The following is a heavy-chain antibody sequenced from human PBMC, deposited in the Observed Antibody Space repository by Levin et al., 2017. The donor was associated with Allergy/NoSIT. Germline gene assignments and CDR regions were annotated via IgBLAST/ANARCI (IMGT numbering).Heavy chain of an antibody. CDR1: GYTFTTYG. CDR2: ISAYNGNT. D-gene: IGHD1-26*01. J-gene: IGHJ6*02. Sequence: ASVKVSCKASGYTFTTYGISWVRQAPGQGLEWMGWISAYNGNTNYAQKFQGRVTMTTDTSTSSAYMELRSLRSDDMAVYYCAKNSGSYSYYYYGMDVWGQGTTVTVSS. V-gene: IGHV1-18*03. CDR3: AKNSGSYSYYYYGMDV.